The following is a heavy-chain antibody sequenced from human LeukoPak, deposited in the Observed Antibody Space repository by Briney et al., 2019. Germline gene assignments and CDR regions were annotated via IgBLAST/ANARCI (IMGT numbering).Heavy chain of an antibody. Sequence: GGSLRLSCAASGFTFSSYGMHWVRQAPGKGPEWVAVIWYDGSNKYYADSVKGRFTISRDNSKNTLYLQMNSLRAEDTAVYYCAKDFGGWNYYDSSGYTFDYWGQGTLVTVSS. CDR3: AKDFGGWNYYDSSGYTFDY. D-gene: IGHD3-22*01. V-gene: IGHV3-33*06. J-gene: IGHJ4*02. CDR2: IWYDGSNK. CDR1: GFTFSSYG.